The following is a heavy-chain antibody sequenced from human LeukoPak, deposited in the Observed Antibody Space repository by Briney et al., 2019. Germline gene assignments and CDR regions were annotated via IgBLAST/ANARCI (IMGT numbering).Heavy chain of an antibody. CDR2: FYYSGST. D-gene: IGHD6-25*01. V-gene: IGHV4-39*06. Sequence: SDTLSLPCTVSGGSISSSSYYWGWIRQPPGEGLEWIGRFYYSGSTYYNPSLKSRVPISVDTPKNQFPLNLSPLTSAHTAVFYCGGSGKWGQGTLVTVSS. CDR3: GGSGK. J-gene: IGHJ4*02. CDR1: GGSISSSSYY.